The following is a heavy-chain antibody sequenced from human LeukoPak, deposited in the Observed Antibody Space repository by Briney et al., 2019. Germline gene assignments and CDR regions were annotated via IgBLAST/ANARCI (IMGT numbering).Heavy chain of an antibody. V-gene: IGHV3-48*04. J-gene: IGHJ4*02. CDR2: ITGDGTTT. CDR3: VTRFDY. CDR1: GLTFSSDT. Sequence: GGSLRLSCAVSGLTFSSDTMNWVRQSPGRGLGWVSVITGDGTTTYYADSVRGRFTISRDNAKNSLYLQMNSLRVEDTAIYYCVTRFDYWGQGILVTVSS.